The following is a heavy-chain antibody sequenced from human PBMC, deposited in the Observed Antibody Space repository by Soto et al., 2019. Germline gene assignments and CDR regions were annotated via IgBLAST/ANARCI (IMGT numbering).Heavy chain of an antibody. CDR1: GGSVSSGSYY. J-gene: IGHJ6*02. CDR2: IYYSGST. D-gene: IGHD3-3*01. V-gene: IGHV4-61*01. Sequence: PSETLSLTCTVSGGSVSSGSYYWSWIRQPPGKGLEWIGYIYYSGSTNYNPSLKSRVTISVDTSKNQFSLKLSSVTAADTAVYYCARDYAFWSVAAGRDYYYYGMDVWGQGTTVTVSS. CDR3: ARDYAFWSVAAGRDYYYYGMDV.